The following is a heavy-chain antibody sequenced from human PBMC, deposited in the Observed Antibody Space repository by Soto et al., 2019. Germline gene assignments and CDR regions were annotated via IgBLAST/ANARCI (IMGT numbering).Heavy chain of an antibody. CDR1: GGSISRGDYY. CDR3: ARAGVVVTSPFDY. J-gene: IGHJ4*02. V-gene: IGHV4-30-4*01. D-gene: IGHD2-21*01. Sequence: QVQLQESGPGLVKPSQTLSLTCTVSGGSISRGDYYWSWIRQHPGQGLEWIGYIYYSGSTYYNPYLKSRVTISVDTSKNQFSLKLSSVTAADTAVYYCARAGVVVTSPFDYWGQGTLVTVSS. CDR2: IYYSGST.